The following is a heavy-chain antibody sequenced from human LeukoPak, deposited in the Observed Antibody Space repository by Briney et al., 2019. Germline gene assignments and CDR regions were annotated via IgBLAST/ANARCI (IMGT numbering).Heavy chain of an antibody. CDR3: TTGPYEWSRYY. V-gene: IGHV3-15*01. CDR1: GFTFSNAW. D-gene: IGHD3-3*01. CDR2: IKSKTDGGTT. Sequence: PGGALRLSCAASGFTFSNAWMSWVRQAPGKGLERVGRIKSKTDGGTTDYAAPVKGRFTISRDDSKNTLYLQMNSLKTEDTAVYYCTTGPYEWSRYYWGQGTLVTVSS. J-gene: IGHJ4*02.